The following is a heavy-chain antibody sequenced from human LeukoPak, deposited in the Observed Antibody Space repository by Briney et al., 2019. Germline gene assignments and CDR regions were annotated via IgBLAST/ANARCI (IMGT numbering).Heavy chain of an antibody. CDR3: ARGTQGHYSSGWNFDY. CDR1: GGSISSYY. CDR2: IYYSGST. J-gene: IGHJ4*02. D-gene: IGHD6-19*01. Sequence: PSETLSLTCTVSGGSISSYYWSRIRQPPGKGLEWIGYIYYSGSTNYNPSLKSRVTISVDTSKNQFSLKLSSVTAADTAVYYCARGTQGHYSSGWNFDYWGQGTLVTVSS. V-gene: IGHV4-59*01.